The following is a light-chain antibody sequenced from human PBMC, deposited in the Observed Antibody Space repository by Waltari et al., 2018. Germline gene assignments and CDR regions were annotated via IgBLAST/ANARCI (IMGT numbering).Light chain of an antibody. CDR1: QGIRND. V-gene: IGKV1-6*01. Sequence: AIQMTQSPSSLYASVGDRVTITCRASQGIRNDLGWYQQRPGKAPMLLIYDASSLQTGVPSRCSGSGSGTGFTLTISSLQPEDFGTYYCLQDYSYPWTFGQGTKVEVK. CDR3: LQDYSYPWT. CDR2: DAS. J-gene: IGKJ1*01.